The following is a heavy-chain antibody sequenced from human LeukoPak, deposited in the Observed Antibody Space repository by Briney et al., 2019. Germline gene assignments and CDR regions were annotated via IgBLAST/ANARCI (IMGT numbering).Heavy chain of an antibody. Sequence: GGSLRLSCAVSGFTFSNYWVHWVRQAPGMGLVWVSRINPDGTTTSYADSVKGRFTISRDNAKNTLYLQMNSLRVEDTAVYYCARGYSGSYRIDYWGQGTLVTVSS. J-gene: IGHJ4*02. CDR1: GFTFSNYW. D-gene: IGHD1-26*01. CDR3: ARGYSGSYRIDY. V-gene: IGHV3-74*01. CDR2: INPDGTTT.